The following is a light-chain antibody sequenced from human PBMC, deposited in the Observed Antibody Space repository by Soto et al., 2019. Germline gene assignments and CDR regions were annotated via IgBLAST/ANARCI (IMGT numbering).Light chain of an antibody. V-gene: IGLV4-60*03. CDR2: LEGSGSY. CDR3: ETWDSNIRV. J-gene: IGLJ2*01. Sequence: QSVLTQSSSASASLGSSVKLTCTLSSGHRSYIIAWHQQQPWKAPRYLMKLEGSGSYNKGSGVPDRFSGSSSGADRYLTMSNLQSEDEADYYCETWDSNIRVFGGGTKLTVL. CDR1: SGHRSYI.